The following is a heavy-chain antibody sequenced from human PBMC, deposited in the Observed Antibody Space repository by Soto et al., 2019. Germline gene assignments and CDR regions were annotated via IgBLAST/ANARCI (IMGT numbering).Heavy chain of an antibody. D-gene: IGHD3-10*01. V-gene: IGHV3-72*01. J-gene: IGHJ4*02. Sequence: EVQLVESGGGLVQPGGSLRLSCAASGFTFSDHYMHWVRQAPGKGLEWVGRSKNKADSYTTEYAASVKGRFTRSSDGSKNSLFLQMNSLNIDVTAVYYCTVWGSGNDFGAAWGQGMMVIFSS. CDR1: GFTFSDHY. CDR2: SKNKADSYTT. CDR3: TVWGSGNDFGAA.